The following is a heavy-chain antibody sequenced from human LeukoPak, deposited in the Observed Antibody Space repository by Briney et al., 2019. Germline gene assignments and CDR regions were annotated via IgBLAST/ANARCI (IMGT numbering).Heavy chain of an antibody. CDR3: ARVISRDFWSGYYSYNWFDP. CDR2: INHSGST. V-gene: IGHV4-34*01. J-gene: IGHJ5*02. CDR1: GGSFSGYY. D-gene: IGHD3-3*01. Sequence: SETLSLTCAVYGGSFSGYYWSWIRQPPGKGLEWIGEINHSGSTNYNPSLKSRVTISVDTSKNQFSLKLSSVTAADTAVYYCARVISRDFWSGYYSYNWFDPWGQGTLVTVSS.